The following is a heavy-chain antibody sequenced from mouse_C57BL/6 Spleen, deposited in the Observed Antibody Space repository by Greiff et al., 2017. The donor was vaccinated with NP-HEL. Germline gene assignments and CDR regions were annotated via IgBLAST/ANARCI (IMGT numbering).Heavy chain of an antibody. J-gene: IGHJ4*01. CDR2: INPNNGGT. CDR1: GYTFTDYY. V-gene: IGHV1-26*01. Sequence: VQLQQSGPELVKPGASVKISCKASGYTFTDYYMNWVKQSHGKSLAWIGDINPNNGGTSYNQKFKGKATLTVDKSSSTAYMELRSLTSEDSAVYYCARKRCPRYYAMDYWGQGTSVTVSS. CDR3: ARKRCPRYYAMDY.